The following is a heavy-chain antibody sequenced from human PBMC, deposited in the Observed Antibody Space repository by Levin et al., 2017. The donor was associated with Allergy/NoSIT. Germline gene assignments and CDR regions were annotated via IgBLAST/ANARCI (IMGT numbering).Heavy chain of an antibody. D-gene: IGHD3-9*01. V-gene: IGHV3-13*01. Sequence: PGGSLRLSCAASGFTFSSYDMHWVRQATGKGLEWVSAIGTAGDTYYPGSVKGRFTISRENAKNSLYLQMNSLRAGDTAVYYCARGRLRYFDQQGMDVWGQGTTVTVSS. CDR1: GFTFSSYD. CDR2: IGTAGDT. J-gene: IGHJ6*02. CDR3: ARGRLRYFDQQGMDV.